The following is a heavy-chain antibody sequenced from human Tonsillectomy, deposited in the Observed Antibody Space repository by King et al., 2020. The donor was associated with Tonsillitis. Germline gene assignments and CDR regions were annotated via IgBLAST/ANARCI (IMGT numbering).Heavy chain of an antibody. V-gene: IGHV4-59*12. CDR2: IYYSGST. J-gene: IGHJ3*01. Sequence: VQLQESGPGLVKPSETLSLTCTVSGGSITSYYWSWIRQPPGKGLEWIGYIYYSGSTKYNPSLKSRVTISVDRSKNQVSLRLSSVTAADTAVYYCARGGACDLWGQGTMVTVSS. CDR3: ARGGACDL. CDR1: GGSITSYY.